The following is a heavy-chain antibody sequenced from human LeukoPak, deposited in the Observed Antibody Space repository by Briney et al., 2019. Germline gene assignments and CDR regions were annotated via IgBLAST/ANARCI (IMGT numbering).Heavy chain of an antibody. Sequence: ASVKVSCKASGYTFTSSAIHWVRQAPGQGLEWLGWINVGNGNTKYSQNFQGRVTISTDTSASTAYMELSSLRSEDTAVYYCARDTTAGVSRYDYWGQGTLVTVSS. CDR3: ARDTTAGVSRYDY. J-gene: IGHJ4*02. CDR2: INVGNGNT. D-gene: IGHD2/OR15-2a*01. CDR1: GYTFTSSA. V-gene: IGHV1-3*01.